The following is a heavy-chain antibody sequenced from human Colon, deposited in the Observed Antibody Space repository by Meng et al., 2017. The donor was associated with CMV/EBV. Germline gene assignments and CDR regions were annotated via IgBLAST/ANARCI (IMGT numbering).Heavy chain of an antibody. D-gene: IGHD3-3*01. CDR3: ATGGPTFRVVNARYFDH. V-gene: IGHV1-2*02. Sequence: ASVKVSCKTSGYTFTAYNMHWVRQAPGHGLEWMGWINPNSGATNYAQMFQGRVTMTRDKSINTVYMELSSLRSDDTAISYCATGGPTFRVVNARYFDHWGRGTLVTVSS. CDR2: INPNSGAT. CDR1: GYTFTAYN. J-gene: IGHJ4*02.